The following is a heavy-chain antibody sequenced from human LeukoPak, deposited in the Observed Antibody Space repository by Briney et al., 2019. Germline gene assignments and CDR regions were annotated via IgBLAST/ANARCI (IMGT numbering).Heavy chain of an antibody. V-gene: IGHV4-59*12. Sequence: PSETLSLTCTVSGGSINNYYWSWIRQPPGKGLEWIGYIYYSGSTNYNPSLKSRVTMSVDTSKNQFSLKLSSVTAADTAVYYCARGDYVYGYWGQGTLVTVSS. J-gene: IGHJ4*02. CDR2: IYYSGST. CDR3: ARGDYVYGY. D-gene: IGHD2-8*01. CDR1: GGSINNYY.